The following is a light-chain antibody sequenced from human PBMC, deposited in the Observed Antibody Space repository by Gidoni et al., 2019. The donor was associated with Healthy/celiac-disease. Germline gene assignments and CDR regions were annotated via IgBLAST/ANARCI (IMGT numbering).Light chain of an antibody. CDR2: AAS. J-gene: IGKJ3*01. CDR3: QQLNSYPIFT. V-gene: IGKV1-9*01. Sequence: DIQLTQSPSFLSASVGDRVTITCRASQGISSYLAWYQQKQAKAPKLLIYAASTLQSGVPSRFSGSGSGTEFTLTISSLQPEDFATYYCQQLNSYPIFTFGPGTKVDIK. CDR1: QGISSY.